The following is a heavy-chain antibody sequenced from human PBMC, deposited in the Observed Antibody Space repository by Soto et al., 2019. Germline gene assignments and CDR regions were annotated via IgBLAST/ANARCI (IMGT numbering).Heavy chain of an antibody. V-gene: IGHV3-30*04. CDR1: GFTFSTYA. CDR2: ISYDGSDK. Sequence: GGSLRLSCAASGFTFSTYAMHWVRQAPGKGLEWVAIISYDGSDKYYADSVKGRFTISRDNSKKKMYLQMNSLRAEDTAVYYCARDYLGELQWTGYFDYWGLGTLVTVSS. J-gene: IGHJ4*02. D-gene: IGHD3-16*01. CDR3: ARDYLGELQWTGYFDY.